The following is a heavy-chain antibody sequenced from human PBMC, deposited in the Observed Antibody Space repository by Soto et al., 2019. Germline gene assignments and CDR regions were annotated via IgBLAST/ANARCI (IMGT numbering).Heavy chain of an antibody. D-gene: IGHD3-10*01. CDR1: GFTVSSNY. V-gene: IGHV3-66*02. CDR3: ARDRGYSYMDV. CDR2: IYSGGST. J-gene: IGHJ6*03. Sequence: GGSLRLSCAASGFTVSSNYMSWVRQAPGKGLEWVSVIYSGGSTYYADSVKDRFTISRDNSKNTLYLQMNSLRAEDTAVYYCARDRGYSYMDVWGKGTTVTVSS.